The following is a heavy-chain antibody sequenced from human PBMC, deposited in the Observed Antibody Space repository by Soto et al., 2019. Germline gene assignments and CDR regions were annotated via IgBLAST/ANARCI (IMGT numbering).Heavy chain of an antibody. J-gene: IGHJ3*01. CDR3: ARAYNWNYAR. CDR2: ISYDGSNK. Sequence: LRLSFAAPGXTFSSYAMHWVRQAPGKGLEWVAVISYDGSNKYYADSVKGRFTISRDNSKNTLYLQMNSLRAEDTAVYYCARAYNWNYARWGQGTMVTVSS. CDR1: GXTFSSYA. D-gene: IGHD1-7*01. V-gene: IGHV3-30-3*01.